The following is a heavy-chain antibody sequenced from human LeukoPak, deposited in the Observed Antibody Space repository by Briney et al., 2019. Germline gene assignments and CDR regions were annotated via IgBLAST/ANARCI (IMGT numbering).Heavy chain of an antibody. CDR2: ISSSGSTI. CDR1: GFTFSSYE. CDR3: ARQVVAATQGRYFDY. Sequence: GGSLRLSCAASGFTFSSYEMNWVRQAPGKGLEWVSYISSSGSTIYYADSVKGRFTISRDNAKNSLYLQMNSLRAEDTAVYYCARQVVAATQGRYFDYWGQGTLVTVSS. J-gene: IGHJ4*02. V-gene: IGHV3-48*03. D-gene: IGHD2-15*01.